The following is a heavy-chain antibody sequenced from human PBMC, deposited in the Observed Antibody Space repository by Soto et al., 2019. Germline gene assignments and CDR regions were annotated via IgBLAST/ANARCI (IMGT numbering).Heavy chain of an antibody. CDR3: ATESREFSSSGGLDV. V-gene: IGHV4-61*08. CDR2: LYYSGST. CDR1: GGSLSSGDYY. Sequence: SETLSLTCTVSGGSLSSGDYYWSWIRQPPGKGLEWIGSLYYSGSTNYNPSLKSRVTISVDTSKNQFSLKVSSVTAADTAVYFCATESREFSSSGGLDVWGQGTTVTVSS. D-gene: IGHD3-10*01. J-gene: IGHJ6*02.